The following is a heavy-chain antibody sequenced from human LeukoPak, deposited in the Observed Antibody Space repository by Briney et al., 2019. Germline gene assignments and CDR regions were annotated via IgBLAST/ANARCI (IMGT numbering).Heavy chain of an antibody. Sequence: GGSLRLSCAVSGFTVSSNYMSWVRQAPGKGLEWVSVIYSGGSTYYADSVKGRFTISRDNPKNTLYLQMNSLRAEDTAVYYCARGHGSGSYSFIWGQGTLVTVSS. D-gene: IGHD3-10*01. J-gene: IGHJ4*02. CDR3: ARGHGSGSYSFI. V-gene: IGHV3-66*01. CDR2: IYSGGST. CDR1: GFTVSSNY.